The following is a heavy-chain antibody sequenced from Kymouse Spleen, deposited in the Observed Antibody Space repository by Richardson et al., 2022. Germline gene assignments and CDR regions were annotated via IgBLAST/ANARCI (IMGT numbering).Heavy chain of an antibody. Sequence: EVQLVESGGGLVQPGRSLRLSCAASGFTFDDYAMHWVRQAPGKGLEWVSGISWNSGSIGYADSVKGRFTISRDNAKNSLYLQMNSLRAEDTALYYCAKDIPSYSSSPFYWYFDLWGRGTLVTVSS. CDR1: GFTFDDYA. CDR2: ISWNSGSI. V-gene: IGHV3-9*01. D-gene: IGHD6-6*01. CDR3: AKDIPSYSSSPFYWYFDL. J-gene: IGHJ2*01.